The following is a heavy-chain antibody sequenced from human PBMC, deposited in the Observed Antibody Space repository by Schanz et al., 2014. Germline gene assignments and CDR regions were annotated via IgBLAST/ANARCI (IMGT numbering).Heavy chain of an antibody. CDR1: GFTFENYA. CDR3: AKGPYYYYYMDV. CDR2: VSRSTPDI. J-gene: IGHJ6*03. Sequence: EVQLVESGGGVVRPGGSLRLSCAASGFTFENYALTWVRQVPGKGLEWVSYVSRSTPDIYYADSVKGRFTISGDSSKYTVYLQMNSLRADDTAVYYCAKGPYYYYYMDVWGNGTTVTVSS. V-gene: IGHV3-48*01.